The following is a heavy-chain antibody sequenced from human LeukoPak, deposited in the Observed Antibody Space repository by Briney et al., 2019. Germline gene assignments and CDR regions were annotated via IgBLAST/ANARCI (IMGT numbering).Heavy chain of an antibody. D-gene: IGHD3-22*01. V-gene: IGHV1-69*05. J-gene: IGHJ4*02. CDR3: AKDGWDDYYDSSGYLPYYFDY. CDR2: IIPIFGTA. Sequence: SVKVSCKASGGTFSSYAISWVRQAPGQGLEWMGGIIPIFGTANYAQKFQGRVTITTDESTSTAYMELSSLRSDDTAVYYCAKDGWDDYYDSSGYLPYYFDYWGQGTLVTVSS. CDR1: GGTFSSYA.